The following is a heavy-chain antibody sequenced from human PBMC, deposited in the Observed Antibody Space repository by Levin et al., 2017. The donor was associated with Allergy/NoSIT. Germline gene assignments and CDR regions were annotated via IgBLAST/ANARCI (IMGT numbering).Heavy chain of an antibody. V-gene: IGHV3-48*03. CDR2: ISNNGVTI. Sequence: GGSLRLSCAGSGFTFRTYEMNWVRQAPGKGLEWIAYISNNGVTIDYADSVKGRFIISRDNTRDSLFLELNSLRDEDTAVYYCVGSLVQGTKPYYYYGMAVWGEGTSVAVSS. CDR1: GFTFRTYE. D-gene: IGHD2-8*01. CDR3: VGSLVQGTKPYYYYGMAV. J-gene: IGHJ6*04.